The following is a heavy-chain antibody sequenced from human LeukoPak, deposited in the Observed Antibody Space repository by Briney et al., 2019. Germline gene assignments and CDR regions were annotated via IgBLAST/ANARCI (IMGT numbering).Heavy chain of an antibody. CDR1: GFSFGDYA. D-gene: IGHD3-10*01. J-gene: IGHJ3*02. CDR2: IFYSGST. V-gene: IGHV4-39*07. Sequence: KRWGSLRLSCTASGFSFGDYAMSWVRQPPGKGLEWTGNIFYSGSTYYSPSLRSRVTISLDTSRNQFSLKLNSVTAADTAVYYCAKSNGYGLVDIWGQGTMVTVSS. CDR3: AKSNGYGLVDI.